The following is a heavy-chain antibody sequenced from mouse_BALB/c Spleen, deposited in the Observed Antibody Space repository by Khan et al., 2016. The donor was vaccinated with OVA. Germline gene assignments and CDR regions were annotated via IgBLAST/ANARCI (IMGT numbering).Heavy chain of an antibody. D-gene: IGHD1-1*02. V-gene: IGHV1S29*02. J-gene: IGHJ4*01. CDR1: GYTSTDYN. CDR2: IYPYNGGT. CDR3: AITIFYAMDY. Sequence: EVQLQESGPELVKPGASVKISCKASGYTSTDYNMHWVKQSHGKSLEWIGYIYPYNGGTGYNQKFKSKATLTVDNSSSTAYMELRSLTSEDSAVYYCAITIFYAMDYWGQGTSVTVSS.